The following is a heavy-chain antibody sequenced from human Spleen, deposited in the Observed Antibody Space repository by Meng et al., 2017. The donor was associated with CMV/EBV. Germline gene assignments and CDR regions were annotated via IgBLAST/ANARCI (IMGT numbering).Heavy chain of an antibody. J-gene: IGHJ5*02. CDR3: ARDGAAAGTDGVWFDP. CDR2: INPNSGGT. V-gene: IGHV1-2*02. D-gene: IGHD6-13*01. Sequence: SGYTFTGYYMHWVRQAPGQGLEWMGWINPNSGGTNYAQKFQGRVTMTRDTSISTAYMELSRLRSDDTAVYYCARDGAAAGTDGVWFDPWGQGTLVTVSS. CDR1: GYTFTGYY.